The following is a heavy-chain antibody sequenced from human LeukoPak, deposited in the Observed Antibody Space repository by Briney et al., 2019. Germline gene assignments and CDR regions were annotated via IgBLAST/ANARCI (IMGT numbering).Heavy chain of an antibody. CDR2: VYYSGST. V-gene: IGHV4-39*01. CDR1: GGSISSSSYY. D-gene: IGHD3-16*01. CDR3: ARQGGSPLWFDP. Sequence: SETLSLTCTVSGGSISSSSYYWGWIRQPPGKGLEWIGSVYYSGSTYYNPSLKSRVTISVDTSKNQFSLKLSSVTAADTAVYYCARQGGSPLWFDPWGQGTLVTVSS. J-gene: IGHJ5*02.